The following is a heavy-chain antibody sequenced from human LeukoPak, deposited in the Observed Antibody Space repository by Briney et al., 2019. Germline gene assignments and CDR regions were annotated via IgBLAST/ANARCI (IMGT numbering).Heavy chain of an antibody. Sequence: GGSLRLSCAASGSSLNTYSMTWVRQAPGKGLEWVSYISSSSTTIYYADSVKGRFTISRDNAKNSVYLQMNSLRAEDTAVYHCAAGGDYYYHMDVWGKGTTVTVSS. CDR2: ISSSSTTI. CDR3: AAGGDYYYHMDV. CDR1: GSSLNTYS. D-gene: IGHD3-10*01. V-gene: IGHV3-48*04. J-gene: IGHJ6*03.